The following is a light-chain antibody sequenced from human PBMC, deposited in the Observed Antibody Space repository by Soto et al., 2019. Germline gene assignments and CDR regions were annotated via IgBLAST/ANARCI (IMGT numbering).Light chain of an antibody. Sequence: AIRMTQSPSPFSASTGDSVTITCRASQGISSYLAWYQQKPGKAPKLLIYAASSLQSGVPSRFSGSGSGTDFTLTISCPQSEDFATYYCQQYYSYPYTFGQGTKLEI. CDR1: QGISSY. J-gene: IGKJ2*01. CDR3: QQYYSYPYT. V-gene: IGKV1-8*01. CDR2: AAS.